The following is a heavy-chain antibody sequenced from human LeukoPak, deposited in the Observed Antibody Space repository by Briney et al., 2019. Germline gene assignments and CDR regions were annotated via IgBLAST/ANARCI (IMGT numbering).Heavy chain of an antibody. Sequence: GGSLRLSCAASGFTFSSYAMHWVRQAPAKGLEGVAVISYDGSNKYYADSVKGRFTISRDNSKNTLYLQMNSLRAEDTAVYYCARDRIVEQWFGFDYWGQGTLVTVSS. CDR2: ISYDGSNK. CDR1: GFTFSSYA. D-gene: IGHD6-19*01. V-gene: IGHV3-30*04. CDR3: ARDRIVEQWFGFDY. J-gene: IGHJ4*02.